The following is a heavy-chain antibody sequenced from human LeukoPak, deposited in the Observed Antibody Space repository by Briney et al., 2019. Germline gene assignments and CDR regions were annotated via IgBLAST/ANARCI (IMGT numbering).Heavy chain of an antibody. CDR2: IFTSGIT. CDR1: GGSISIYY. CDR3: ARETSGTYYNPLGYMDV. Sequence: SETLSLTCTVSGGSISIYYWNWIRQPAGKGLEWIGRIFTSGITNYNPSLKSRVTMSVDTSKNQFSLNLSSVIAADTAIYYCARETSGTYYNPLGYMDVWGKGTTVTISS. J-gene: IGHJ6*03. V-gene: IGHV4-4*07. D-gene: IGHD3-10*01.